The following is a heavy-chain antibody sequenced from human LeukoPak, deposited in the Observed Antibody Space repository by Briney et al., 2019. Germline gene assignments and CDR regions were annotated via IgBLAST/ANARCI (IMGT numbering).Heavy chain of an antibody. CDR1: GGTFSSYA. Sequence: SVKVSCKASGGTFSSYAISWVRQAPGQGLEWMGRIIPILGIANYAQKFQGRVTITADQSTSTAYMELSSLRSEDTAVYYCARAGGAYCGGDCWNDYYYYGMDVWGQGTTVTVSS. CDR2: IIPILGIA. CDR3: ARAGGAYCGGDCWNDYYYYGMDV. D-gene: IGHD2-21*02. V-gene: IGHV1-69*04. J-gene: IGHJ6*02.